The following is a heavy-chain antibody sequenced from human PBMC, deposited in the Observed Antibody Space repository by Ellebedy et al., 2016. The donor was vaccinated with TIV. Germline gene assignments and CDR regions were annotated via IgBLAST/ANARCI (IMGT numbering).Heavy chain of an antibody. CDR1: GFTFSDNY. D-gene: IGHD6-19*01. CDR3: ARDRIAVADNWFDP. CDR2: ISSSSTYA. Sequence: GESLKISCVGSGFTFSDNYMSWIRQAPGKGLEWVSYISSSSTYANYADSVKGRFTISRDDAKNSLYLQMNSLRDEDTAVYYCARDRIAVADNWFDPWGQGTLVTVSS. V-gene: IGHV3-11*06. J-gene: IGHJ5*02.